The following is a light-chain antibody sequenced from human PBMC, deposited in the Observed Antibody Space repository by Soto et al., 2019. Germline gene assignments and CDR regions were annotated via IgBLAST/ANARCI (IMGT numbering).Light chain of an antibody. CDR3: QQYTKYPWT. V-gene: IGKV1-5*03. CDR1: QNIRYW. Sequence: DIQMTQSPSTLSASVGDRATITCRASQNIRYWLAWFQQKPGKAPRLLIYEASRLESGVPSRISGSGSGTEFTLTISSLQPDDFATYYCQQYTKYPWTFGQGTKVEIK. J-gene: IGKJ1*01. CDR2: EAS.